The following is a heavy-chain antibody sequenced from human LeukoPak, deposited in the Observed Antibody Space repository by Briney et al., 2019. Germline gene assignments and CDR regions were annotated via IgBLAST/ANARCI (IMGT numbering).Heavy chain of an antibody. Sequence: SETLSLTCTVSGGSISSSSYYWGWIRQPPGKGLEWIGYIYYSGSTNYNPSLKSRVTISVDTSKNQFSLKLSSVTAADTAVYYCARAALRDDFWSGSYYYYMDVWGKGTTVTVSS. CDR2: IYYSGST. J-gene: IGHJ6*03. D-gene: IGHD3-3*01. CDR3: ARAALRDDFWSGSYYYYMDV. CDR1: GGSISSSSYY. V-gene: IGHV4-61*05.